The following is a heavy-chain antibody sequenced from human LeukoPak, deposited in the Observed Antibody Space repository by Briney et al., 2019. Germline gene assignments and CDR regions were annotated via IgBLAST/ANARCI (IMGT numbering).Heavy chain of an antibody. J-gene: IGHJ4*02. D-gene: IGHD3-22*01. Sequence: GASVKVSCKTSGGTFSRLPISWVRQAPGQGLEWMGGIIPIFGTANYAQKFQGRVTITTDESTSTVYMEVTSLRSEDTAVYYCARGDGRGTRGYYDYWGQGTLVTVSS. CDR3: ARGDGRGTRGYYDY. CDR2: IIPIFGTA. CDR1: GGTFSRLP. V-gene: IGHV1-69*05.